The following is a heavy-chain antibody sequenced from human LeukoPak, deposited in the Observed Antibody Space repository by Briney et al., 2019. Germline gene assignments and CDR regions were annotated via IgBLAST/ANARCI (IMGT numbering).Heavy chain of an antibody. J-gene: IGHJ5*02. CDR2: INHRGST. CDR3: ARGQVPSARGHNWFDP. V-gene: IGHV4-34*01. Sequence: EPSETLSLTCAVYGWSFNDYYWNWIRQPPGKGLEWIGEINHRGSTNYNPSLKSRATISVDTSKNQFSLELTSVTAADTAVYYCARGQVPSARGHNWFDPWGQGTLVTVSS. CDR1: GWSFNDYY. D-gene: IGHD2-2*01.